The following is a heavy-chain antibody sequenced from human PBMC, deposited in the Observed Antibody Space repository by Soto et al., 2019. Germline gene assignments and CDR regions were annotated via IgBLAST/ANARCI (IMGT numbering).Heavy chain of an antibody. CDR1: GVTFSNAA. D-gene: IGHD1-1*01. V-gene: IGHV1-69*01. CDR3: ARDGEYRHRAGTTEYFGMDL. Sequence: VQVVQSEAEAKQPGSSVKLSCKVSGVTFSNAAFSWVRQAPGQGLEWMRGIIPIFGGAKYAQKFQARVKSTAEERRDMVYMEATSLTMIHQSVYFCARDGEYRHRAGTTEYFGMDLWGQGTTVTVSS. J-gene: IGHJ6*02. CDR2: IIPIFGGA.